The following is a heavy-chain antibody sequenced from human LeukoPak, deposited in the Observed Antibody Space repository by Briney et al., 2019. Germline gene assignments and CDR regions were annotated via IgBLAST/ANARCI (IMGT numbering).Heavy chain of an antibody. D-gene: IGHD3-9*01. CDR1: GFTFSSYW. CDR2: INGDGRDK. J-gene: IGHJ4*02. V-gene: IGHV3-7*01. Sequence: PGGSLRLSCAASGFTFSSYWMNRVRQAPGKGLEWVANINGDGRDKYYVGSVRGRFTISRDNADNALYLQMNSLRGDDTALHYCARGVDSAIDWWGQGTLVTVSS. CDR3: ARGVDSAIDW.